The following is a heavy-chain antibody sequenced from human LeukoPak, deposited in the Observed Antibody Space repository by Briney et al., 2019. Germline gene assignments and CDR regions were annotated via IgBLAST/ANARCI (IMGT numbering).Heavy chain of an antibody. Sequence: SVKVSCKASGYILASYGISWVRQAPGQGLEWMGGIIPIFGTANYAQKFQGRVTITADESTSTAYMELSSLRSEDTAVYYCARISRSGWSGYFYNWFDPWGQGTLVTVSS. V-gene: IGHV1-69*13. CDR3: ARISRSGWSGYFYNWFDP. CDR2: IIPIFGTA. D-gene: IGHD3-3*01. J-gene: IGHJ5*02. CDR1: GYILASYG.